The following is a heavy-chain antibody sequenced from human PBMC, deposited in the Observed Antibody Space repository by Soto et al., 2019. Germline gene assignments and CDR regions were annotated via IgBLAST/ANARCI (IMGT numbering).Heavy chain of an antibody. CDR3: AKSAGGCCSTTIWAGNCGFFDL. CDR1: GFTFSSYA. Sequence: EVQLLESGGGLVQPGGSLRLSCAASGFTFSSYAMSWVRQAPGKGLEWVSGISGSGDSTYYADSVKGRFTISRDNSKSTLSLHMNSLIADETAVYYCAKSAGGCCSTTIWAGNCGFFDLWGRGTLVTVSS. CDR2: ISGSGDST. D-gene: IGHD2-2*01. V-gene: IGHV3-23*01. J-gene: IGHJ2*01.